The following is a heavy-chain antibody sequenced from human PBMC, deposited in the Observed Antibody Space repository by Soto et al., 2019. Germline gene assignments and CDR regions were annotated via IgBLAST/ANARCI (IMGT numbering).Heavy chain of an antibody. CDR1: GFTFSSYA. CDR2: IRGNGDTT. V-gene: IGHV3-23*01. D-gene: IGHD2-15*01. Sequence: EVQLLESGGGLVQPGGSLRLSCAASGFTFSSYAMTWVRQTPVKGLAWVSVIRGNGDTTYYADSVKGRFTISRDNSKNTLDLQMNSLRAEDTAGYFCAKQQGPGTPYYYAMDVWGQGTTVTVSS. J-gene: IGHJ6*02. CDR3: AKQQGPGTPYYYAMDV.